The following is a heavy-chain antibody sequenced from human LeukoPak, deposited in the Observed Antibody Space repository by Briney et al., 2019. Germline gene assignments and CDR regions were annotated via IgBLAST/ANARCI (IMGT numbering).Heavy chain of an antibody. D-gene: IGHD1-26*01. J-gene: IGHJ1*01. V-gene: IGHV3-64*01. Sequence: GGSLRLSCAASGFTFSRYAMHWVRQAPGKGLEYVSAITSNGGSTYYANSVKGRFIISRDNSKNALYLQLGSLRAGDMAMYYCATASGSQYAEYLQHWGQGTLVTVSS. CDR1: GFTFSRYA. CDR2: ITSNGGST. CDR3: ATASGSQYAEYLQH.